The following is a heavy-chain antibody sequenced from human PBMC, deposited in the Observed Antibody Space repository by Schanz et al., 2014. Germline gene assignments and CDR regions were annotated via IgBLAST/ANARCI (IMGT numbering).Heavy chain of an antibody. CDR3: ARAPTAYCSDTSCLGTPFDY. J-gene: IGHJ4*02. CDR1: GYTFVSYS. D-gene: IGHD2-2*01. Sequence: QVQLVQSGAEVKKPGASVKVSCKASGYTFVSYSMHWVRQAPGQGLEWMGIINPSGGGTSYALRCQDRVTVTRDTSTSTVYMELSSLRSEDTAVYYCARAPTAYCSDTSCLGTPFDYWGQGTLVTVAS. V-gene: IGHV1-46*03. CDR2: INPSGGGT.